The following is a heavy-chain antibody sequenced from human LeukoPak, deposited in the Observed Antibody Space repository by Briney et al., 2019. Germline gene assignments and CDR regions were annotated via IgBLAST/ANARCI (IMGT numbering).Heavy chain of an antibody. CDR2: IYYSGST. D-gene: IGHD3-3*01. CDR1: GGSISSYY. J-gene: IGHJ3*02. CDR3: ARDSRFLEWSPLFDAFDI. Sequence: ASETLSLTCTVSGGSISSYYWSWIRQPPGKGLEWIGYIYYSGSTNYSPPLKSRVTISVDTSKNQFSLKLSSVTAADTAVYYCARDSRFLEWSPLFDAFDIWGQGTMVTVSS. V-gene: IGHV4-59*01.